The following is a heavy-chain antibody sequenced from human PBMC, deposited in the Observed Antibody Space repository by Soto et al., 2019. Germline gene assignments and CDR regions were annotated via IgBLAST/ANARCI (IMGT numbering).Heavy chain of an antibody. D-gene: IGHD1-1*01. CDR2: INKDGSYK. V-gene: IGHV3-74*01. CDR1: GFTFIRDW. J-gene: IGHJ4*02. CDR3: ARGGLEPFDY. Sequence: GGSLRLSCATSGFTFIRDWMHWVRQAPGKGLVWVSRINKDGSYKNYADFVEGRFTISRDDAKSELYLQMDRLRAEDTAVSYCARGGLEPFDYLGQGALVTVSS.